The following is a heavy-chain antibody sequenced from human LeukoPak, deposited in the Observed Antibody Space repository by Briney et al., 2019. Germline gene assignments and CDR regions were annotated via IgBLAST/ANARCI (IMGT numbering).Heavy chain of an antibody. CDR1: GFSLRTTGVG. CDR2: IYRDDAK. J-gene: IGHJ4*02. V-gene: IGHV2-5*02. CDR3: AHSQNYYESSGYYSSFDY. Sequence: SGPTLVKPTQTLTLTCTFSGFSLRTTGVGVGWIRQPPGKALEWLALIYRDDAKRYSPSLKRRLTITKDTSKNQVVLTMTNMDPMDKATYFCAHSQNYYESSGYYSSFDYWGQGTLVTVSS. D-gene: IGHD3-22*01.